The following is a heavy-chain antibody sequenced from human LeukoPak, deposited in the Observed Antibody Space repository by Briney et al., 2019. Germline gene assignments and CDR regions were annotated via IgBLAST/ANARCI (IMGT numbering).Heavy chain of an antibody. CDR2: IYYSGST. Sequence: PSETLSLTCTVSGGSISSSRYYWVWIRQPPGKGLEWIGSIYYSGSTYYNPSLKSRATISVDTSKNQFSLKLSSVTAADTAVYYCARWMQLVRGFDYWGQGTLVPVSS. V-gene: IGHV4-39*07. CDR1: GGSISSSRYY. J-gene: IGHJ4*02. D-gene: IGHD6-6*01. CDR3: ARWMQLVRGFDY.